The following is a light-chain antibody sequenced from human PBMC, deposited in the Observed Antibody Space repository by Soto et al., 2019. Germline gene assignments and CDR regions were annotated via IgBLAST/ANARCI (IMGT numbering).Light chain of an antibody. CDR1: QSVSSY. CDR3: QQRNSWPIT. V-gene: IGKV3-11*01. CDR2: DAS. J-gene: IGKJ5*01. Sequence: EIVLTQSPSTLSLSQAPRVTLPFRASQSVSSYLAWYQQKPGQAPRLLIYDASNRATGIPARFSGSGSGTDFTLTINSLEPEDFAVYYCQQRNSWPITFGQGTRLEIK.